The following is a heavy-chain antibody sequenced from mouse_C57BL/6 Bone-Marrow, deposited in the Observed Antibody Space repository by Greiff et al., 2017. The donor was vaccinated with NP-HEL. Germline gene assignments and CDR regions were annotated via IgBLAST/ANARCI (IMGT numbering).Heavy chain of an antibody. CDR2: INPSTGGT. D-gene: IGHD2-1*01. V-gene: IGHV1-42*01. Sequence: EVQLVESGPELVKPGASVKISCKASGYSFTGYYMNWVKQSPEKSLEWIGEINPSTGGTTYNQKFKAKATLTVDKSSSTAYMQLKSLTSEDSAVYYCAREEDGNYLYYAMDYWGQGTSVTVSS. CDR1: GYSFTGYY. CDR3: AREEDGNYLYYAMDY. J-gene: IGHJ4*01.